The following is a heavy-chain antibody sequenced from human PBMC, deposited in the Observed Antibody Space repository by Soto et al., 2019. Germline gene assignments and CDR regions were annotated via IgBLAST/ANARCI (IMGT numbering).Heavy chain of an antibody. D-gene: IGHD3-22*01. CDR2: MNPNSGKT. V-gene: IGHV1-8*01. CDR1: GYTFTSYD. J-gene: IGHJ4*02. Sequence: QVQLVQSGAEVKKPGASVKVSCKASGYTFTSYDINWVRQATGQGLEWMGWMNPNSGKTGYAQKFQGRVTMTSNTSISTAYMELSSMRSEDTAVYYCPRAVHYYYESSGYYYGVYYFDYWGQGTLVTVSS. CDR3: PRAVHYYYESSGYYYGVYYFDY.